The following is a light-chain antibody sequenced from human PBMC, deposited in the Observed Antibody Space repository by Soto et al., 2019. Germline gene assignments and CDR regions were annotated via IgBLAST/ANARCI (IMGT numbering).Light chain of an antibody. CDR1: QAFSNSF. CDR3: QQCGSSST. CDR2: GAS. V-gene: IGKV3-20*01. J-gene: IGKJ5*01. Sequence: EIVLTQSPGTLSLSPGERATLSCRASQAFSNSFLSWFQQIPGQAPRLLIYGASMRATGILDRFSGSGSGTDFTLTISRLEPEDFAVYYCQQCGSSSTFGQGTRLEIK.